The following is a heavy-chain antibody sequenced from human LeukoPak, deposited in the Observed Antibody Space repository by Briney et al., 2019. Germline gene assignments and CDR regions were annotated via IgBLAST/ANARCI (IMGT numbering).Heavy chain of an antibody. CDR3: ARVAYCNNATPFDY. J-gene: IGHJ4*02. V-gene: IGHV1-2*06. CDR1: GYTFTDYY. Sequence: GASVKVSCKASGYTFTDYYIHWVRQAPGQGPEWIGRINPNSGGTDYAQRFQGGVTMTRDTSITTAYMELSRLTSDGTAVYYCARVAYCNNATPFDYWGQGTLVIVSS. D-gene: IGHD1/OR15-1a*01. CDR2: INPNSGGT.